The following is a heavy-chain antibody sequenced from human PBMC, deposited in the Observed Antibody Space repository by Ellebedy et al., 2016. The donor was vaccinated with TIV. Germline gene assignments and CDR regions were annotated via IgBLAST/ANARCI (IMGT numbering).Heavy chain of an antibody. CDR3: AICGDCSGGLDY. Sequence: SETLSLXXAVYGGSFSGYYYSWIRQPPGKGLEWIGEINHSGSTNYNPSLKSRVTISVDTSKNQFSLNLSSVTAADTAVYYCAICGDCSGGLDYWGQGILVTVSS. D-gene: IGHD2-15*01. CDR2: INHSGST. V-gene: IGHV4-34*01. J-gene: IGHJ4*02. CDR1: GGSFSGYY.